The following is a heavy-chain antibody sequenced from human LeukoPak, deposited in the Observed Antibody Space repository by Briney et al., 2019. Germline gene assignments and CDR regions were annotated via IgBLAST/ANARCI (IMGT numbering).Heavy chain of an antibody. CDR3: AKGRLADRAMITVGRVSQFDQ. V-gene: IGHV3-33*06. Sequence: PGRSLRLSCAASGFTFSSYGMHWVRQAPGKGLEWVAVIWYDGSNKYYADSVKGRFTISRDNSKNTLYVQMSSLRAEDTAVYYCAKGRLADRAMITVGRVSQFDQWGQGTLVTVSS. CDR2: IWYDGSNK. CDR1: GFTFSSYG. J-gene: IGHJ4*02. D-gene: IGHD3-16*01.